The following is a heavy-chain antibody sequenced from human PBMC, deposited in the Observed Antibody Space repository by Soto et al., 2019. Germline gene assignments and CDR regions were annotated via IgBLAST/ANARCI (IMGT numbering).Heavy chain of an antibody. V-gene: IGHV4-30-4*01. Sequence: SETLSLTCTVSGGSISSGDYDWSWIRQTPGKGLEWIGYIYYSGSTYYNPSLKSRVTISVDTSKNQFSLKLSSVTAAETAVYYCAREEGSSGYQPWYYYYGMDVWGQGTTVTVSS. CDR2: IYYSGST. J-gene: IGHJ6*02. D-gene: IGHD3-22*01. CDR1: GGSISSGDYD. CDR3: AREEGSSGYQPWYYYYGMDV.